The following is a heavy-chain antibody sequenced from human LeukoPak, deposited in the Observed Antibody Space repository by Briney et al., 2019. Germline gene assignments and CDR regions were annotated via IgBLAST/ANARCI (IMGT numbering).Heavy chain of an antibody. CDR1: GGSTTGVGYY. CDR2: IEYSGST. Sequence: SETLSLTCTVSGGSTTGVGYYCSSVSQHPGNCLEWIGYIEYSGSTYYNSSVKCRVKISGDTSKNHFSLKMRSVTAADTAVYYWGRGGIVMVTGFDYWGQGTLVTVSS. V-gene: IGHV4-31*03. D-gene: IGHD5-18*01. CDR3: GRGGIVMVTGFDY. J-gene: IGHJ4*02.